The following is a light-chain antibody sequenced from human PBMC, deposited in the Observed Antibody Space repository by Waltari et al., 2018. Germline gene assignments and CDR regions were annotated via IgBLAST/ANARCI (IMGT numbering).Light chain of an antibody. J-gene: IGKJ4*01. Sequence: EIVLTQSPGTLYVSQGEIVTVSCRASQTITGSWLTWYHQKPGQAPRLLIYGASNRAPGIPDRFSGSGSGTDFTLTISRLEPEDSAVYYCQQYDGSVVTFGGGTKVEIK. CDR2: GAS. CDR1: QTITGSW. V-gene: IGKV3-20*01. CDR3: QQYDGSVVT.